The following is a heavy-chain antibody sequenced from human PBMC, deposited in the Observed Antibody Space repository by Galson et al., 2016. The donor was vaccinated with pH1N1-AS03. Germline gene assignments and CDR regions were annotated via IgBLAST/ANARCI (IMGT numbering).Heavy chain of an antibody. V-gene: IGHV1-69*11. CDR3: ASEVATSFDY. D-gene: IGHD5-24*01. CDR2: IIPALGTP. Sequence: SVKVSCKASGGTFSSYAINWVRQAPGQGLEWMGRIIPALGTPNYAQRFQGRVTITADESTSTAYMELSRLRSEDTAVYFCASEVATSFDYWGQGTLVTVSS. CDR1: GGTFSSYA. J-gene: IGHJ4*02.